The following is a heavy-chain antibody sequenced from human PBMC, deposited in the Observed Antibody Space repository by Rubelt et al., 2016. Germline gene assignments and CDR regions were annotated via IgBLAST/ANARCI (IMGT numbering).Heavy chain of an antibody. Sequence: QVQLVQSGAEVKKPGASVKVSCKASGYTFTSYGISWVRQAPGQGLEWMGCISAYNGNTNYAQKLQGRVTMTTDTSTSTAYMELRSLRSDDTAVYYCARDLPPFRRYNWNFPLDYWGQGTLVTVSS. D-gene: IGHD1-7*01. CDR1: GYTFTSYG. CDR3: ARDLPPFRRYNWNFPLDY. V-gene: IGHV1-18*01. J-gene: IGHJ4*02. CDR2: ISAYNGNT.